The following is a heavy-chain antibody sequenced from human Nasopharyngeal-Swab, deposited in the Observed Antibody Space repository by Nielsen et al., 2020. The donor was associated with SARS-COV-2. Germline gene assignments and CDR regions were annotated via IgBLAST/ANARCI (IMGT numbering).Heavy chain of an antibody. CDR2: INPNSGGT. CDR3: ARDRKYCSSTSCYTDGMDV. D-gene: IGHD2-2*02. Sequence: ASVKVSCKASGYTFTGYYMHWVRQAPGQGLEWMGWINPNSGGTNYAQKFQGRVTMTRDTSISTAYMELSRLRSDDTAVYYCARDRKYCSSTSCYTDGMDVWGQGTTVTVSS. CDR1: GYTFTGYY. V-gene: IGHV1-2*02. J-gene: IGHJ6*02.